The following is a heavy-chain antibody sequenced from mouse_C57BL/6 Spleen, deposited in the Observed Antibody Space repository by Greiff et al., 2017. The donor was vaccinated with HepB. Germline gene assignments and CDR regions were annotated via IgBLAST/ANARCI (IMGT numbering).Heavy chain of an antibody. CDR3: ASSDYGSSLWFAY. CDR1: GFNIKDYY. D-gene: IGHD1-1*01. V-gene: IGHV14-2*01. CDR2: IDPEDGET. Sequence: VHVKQSGAELVKPGASVKLSCTASGFNIKDYYMHWVKQRTEQGLEWIGRIDPEDGETKYAPKFQGKATITADTSSNTAYLQRSSLTSEDTAVYYCASSDYGSSLWFAYWGQGTLVTVSA. J-gene: IGHJ3*01.